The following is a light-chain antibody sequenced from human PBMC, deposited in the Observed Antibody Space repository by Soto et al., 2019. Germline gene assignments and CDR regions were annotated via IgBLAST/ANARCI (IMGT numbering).Light chain of an antibody. CDR3: QQYGNSVYT. CDR1: QSVDSNY. Sequence: ENVLTQSPGTLSLSPGERATLSCRASQSVDSNYLAWYQHKPGQTPRLLLYGTSTRATGIPDRFSGSGSGTDFTLAINGLEPEDFAVYYCQQYGNSVYTFGQGTKLEIK. J-gene: IGKJ2*01. CDR2: GTS. V-gene: IGKV3-20*01.